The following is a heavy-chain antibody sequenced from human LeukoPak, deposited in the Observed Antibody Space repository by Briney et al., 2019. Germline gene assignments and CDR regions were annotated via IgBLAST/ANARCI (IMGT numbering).Heavy chain of an antibody. Sequence: GASVKVSCKASGYTFTSYGISWVRQAPGQGLEWMGGIIPIFGTANYAQKFQGRVTITADESTSTAYMELSSLRSEDTAVYYCARDLGGPRGYSYGPFQHWGQGTLVTVSS. CDR3: ARDLGGPRGYSYGPFQH. J-gene: IGHJ1*01. CDR2: IIPIFGTA. D-gene: IGHD5-18*01. V-gene: IGHV1-69*13. CDR1: GYTFTSYG.